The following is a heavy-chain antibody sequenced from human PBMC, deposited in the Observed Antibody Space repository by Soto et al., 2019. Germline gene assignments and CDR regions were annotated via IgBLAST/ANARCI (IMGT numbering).Heavy chain of an antibody. J-gene: IGHJ4*02. CDR1: GGSISSGDYY. CDR2: IYYSGST. Sequence: LSLTCTVSGGSISSGDYYWSWIRQPPGKGLEWIGYIYYSGSTYYNPSLKSRVTISIDTSKNQLSLRLSSVTAADTAVYYCARAFDDSSGYYGGLGYWGQGTLVTVSS. CDR3: ARAFDDSSGYYGGLGY. D-gene: IGHD3-22*01. V-gene: IGHV4-30-4*01.